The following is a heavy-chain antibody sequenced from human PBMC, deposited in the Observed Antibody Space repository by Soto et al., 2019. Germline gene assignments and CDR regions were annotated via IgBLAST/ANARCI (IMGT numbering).Heavy chain of an antibody. CDR2: IYWDGDK. CDR3: AHRGESVAPRPIEVFDY. CDR1: GFSITTNGAG. V-gene: IGHV2-5*02. J-gene: IGHJ4*02. Sequence: QITLKESGPTLVKPTQTLTLTCTFSGFSITTNGAGVGWIRQPPGKALEWLALIYWDGDKRYSPSLSSRLTITGDTSKNQVVLTMTNMDPMDSATYFCAHRGESVAPRPIEVFDYWGQGTLVTVSS. D-gene: IGHD6-6*01.